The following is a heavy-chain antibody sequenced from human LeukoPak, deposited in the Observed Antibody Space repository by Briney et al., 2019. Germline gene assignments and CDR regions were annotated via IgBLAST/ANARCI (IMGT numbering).Heavy chain of an antibody. J-gene: IGHJ4*02. D-gene: IGHD3-10*01. CDR3: ATRGVNWSFDY. V-gene: IGHV1-69*05. Sequence: ASVKVSCKASGGTFSSCAISWVRQAPGQGLEWMGGIIPIFGTANYAQKFQGRVTITTDESTSTAYMELSSLRSEDTAVYYCATRGVNWSFDYWGQGTLVTVSS. CDR1: GGTFSSCA. CDR2: IIPIFGTA.